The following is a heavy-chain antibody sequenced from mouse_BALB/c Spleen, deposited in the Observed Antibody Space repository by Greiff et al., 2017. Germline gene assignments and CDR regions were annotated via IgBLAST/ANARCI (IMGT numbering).Heavy chain of an antibody. J-gene: IGHJ4*01. Sequence: EVMLVESGGDLVKPGGSLKLSCAASGFTFSSYGMSWVRQTPDKRLEWVATISSGGSYTYYPDSVKGRFTISRDNAKNTLYLQMSSLKSEDTAMYYCARLEFITTATGAMDYWGQGTSVTVSS. CDR1: GFTFSSYG. D-gene: IGHD1-2*01. V-gene: IGHV5-6*01. CDR3: ARLEFITTATGAMDY. CDR2: ISSGGSYT.